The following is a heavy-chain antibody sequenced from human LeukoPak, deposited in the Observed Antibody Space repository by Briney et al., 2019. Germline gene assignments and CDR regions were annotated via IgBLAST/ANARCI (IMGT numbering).Heavy chain of an antibody. CDR1: GYSFTSYW. D-gene: IGHD6-19*01. CDR3: ARHLGSGWYPTAYNWFDP. CDR2: IYPGDCDT. V-gene: IGHV5-51*01. J-gene: IGHJ5*02. Sequence: GESLKISCKGSGYSFTSYWIGWVRQMPGKGLEWMGIIYPGDCDTRYSPSFQGQVTISPDKSISTAYLQWSSLKASDTAMYYCARHLGSGWYPTAYNWFDPWGQGTLVTVSS.